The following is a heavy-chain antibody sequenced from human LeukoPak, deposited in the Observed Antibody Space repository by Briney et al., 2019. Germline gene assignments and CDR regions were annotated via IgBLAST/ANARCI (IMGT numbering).Heavy chain of an antibody. Sequence: PSETLSLTCTVSSASVSSASYYWSWIRQPPGKGLEWIGYFYYSGSTNYNPSLKSRVTISVDTSKNQFSLKLSSVTAADTAVYYCARTPVTTSLSFDYWGRGTLVTVSS. CDR1: SASVSSASYY. CDR3: ARTPVTTSLSFDY. V-gene: IGHV4-61*01. D-gene: IGHD4-17*01. J-gene: IGHJ4*02. CDR2: FYYSGST.